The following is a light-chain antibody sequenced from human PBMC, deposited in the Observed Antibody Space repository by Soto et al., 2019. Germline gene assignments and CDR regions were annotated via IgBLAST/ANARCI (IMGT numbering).Light chain of an antibody. CDR2: GAS. CDR1: QSISSN. Sequence: EIVMTQSPATLSVPPGERATLSCRASQSISSNLAWYQQKPGQAPRLLIHGASTRATGVPARFSGSGSGTEFTLTISSLQSEDFAVYFCQQYNDWPPVTFGGGTKVEIK. V-gene: IGKV3-15*01. J-gene: IGKJ4*01. CDR3: QQYNDWPPVT.